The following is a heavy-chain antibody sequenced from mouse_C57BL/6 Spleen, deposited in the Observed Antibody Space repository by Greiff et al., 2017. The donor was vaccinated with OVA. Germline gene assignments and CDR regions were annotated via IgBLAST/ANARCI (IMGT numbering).Heavy chain of an antibody. D-gene: IGHD1-1*01. CDR3: ARWSYYYGSNWYFDV. V-gene: IGHV1-82*01. CDR2: IYPGDGDT. J-gene: IGHJ1*03. CDR1: GYAFSSSW. Sequence: QVHVKQSGPELVKPGASVKISCKASGYAFSSSWMNWVKQRPGKGLEWIGRIYPGDGDTNYNGKFKGKATLTADKSSSTAYMQLSSLTSEDSAVYFCARWSYYYGSNWYFDVWGTGTTVTVSS.